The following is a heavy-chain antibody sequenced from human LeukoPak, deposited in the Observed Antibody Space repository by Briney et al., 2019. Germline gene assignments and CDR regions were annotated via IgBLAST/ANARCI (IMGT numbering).Heavy chain of an antibody. D-gene: IGHD4-17*01. J-gene: IGHJ5*02. Sequence: PSETLSLTCTVSGGSISSGGYYWSWIRQHPGKGLEWIGSIYYSGSTNYNPSLQGRVTISLDTSRNQFSLKLSSVTAADTAVYYCARSYGDYGGAWFDPWGQGTLVTVSS. V-gene: IGHV4-31*03. CDR1: GGSISSGGYY. CDR2: IYYSGST. CDR3: ARSYGDYGGAWFDP.